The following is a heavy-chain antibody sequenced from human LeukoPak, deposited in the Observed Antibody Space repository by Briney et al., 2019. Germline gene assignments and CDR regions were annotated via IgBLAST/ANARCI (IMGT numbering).Heavy chain of an antibody. D-gene: IGHD2-2*01. CDR3: ARDRGYCSSTSCYDLDY. CDR1: GYTFTSYG. Sequence: VASVTVSCKASGYTFTSYGISWVRQAPGQGLEWMGWISAYNGNTNYAQKLQGRVTMTTDTSTSTAYMELRSLRSDDTAVYYCARDRGYCSSTSCYDLDYWGQGTLVTVSS. J-gene: IGHJ4*02. V-gene: IGHV1-18*01. CDR2: ISAYNGNT.